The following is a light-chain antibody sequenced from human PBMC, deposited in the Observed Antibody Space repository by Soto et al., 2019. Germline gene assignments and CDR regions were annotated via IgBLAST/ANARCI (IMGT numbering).Light chain of an antibody. CDR3: RQHNSYPIT. CDR1: QGINNF. Sequence: DIQLTQSPSFLSATVGDRVTITCRASQGINNFLAWYHQETGKAPKLLIYGASTLHSGVPSRFSGSGSGTDFTLTISNLQPEDFVTYYCRQHNSYPITFGQGTRLEIK. V-gene: IGKV1-9*01. J-gene: IGKJ5*01. CDR2: GAS.